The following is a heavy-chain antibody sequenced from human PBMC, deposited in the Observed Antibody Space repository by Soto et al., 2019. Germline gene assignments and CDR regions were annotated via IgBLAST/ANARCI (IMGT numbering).Heavy chain of an antibody. D-gene: IGHD1-26*01. CDR1: GYSFTSLD. CDR2: MEPSTGRT. J-gene: IGHJ4*02. Sequence: QVQLVQSGAEVREPGASVKVSCKASGYSFTSLDINWVRQTAGQGLEWMGWMEPSTGRTGYAQKFQGRVTMTRDTSINTAYMELTTLTSDDTAFYYCARGVSAGVDYWGKATLVIVPS. CDR3: ARGVSAGVDY. V-gene: IGHV1-8*01.